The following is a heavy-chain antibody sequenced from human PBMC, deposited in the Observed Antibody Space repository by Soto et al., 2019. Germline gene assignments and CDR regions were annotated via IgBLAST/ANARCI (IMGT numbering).Heavy chain of an antibody. CDR3: ARDFAYFDS. CDR2: VYHTGRT. Sequence: SETLSLTCTVSGGSFKSGSYSWGWIRQPPGKGLEWIGYVYHTGRTSYNPSLKSRVSISMDTSKNQFSLNLDSVTAADTAVYFCARDFAYFDSWGQGTLVTVSS. D-gene: IGHD3-3*01. V-gene: IGHV4-61*01. CDR1: GGSFKSGSYS. J-gene: IGHJ4*02.